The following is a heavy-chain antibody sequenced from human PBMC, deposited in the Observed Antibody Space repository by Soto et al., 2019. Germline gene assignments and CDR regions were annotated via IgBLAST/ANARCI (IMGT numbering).Heavy chain of an antibody. CDR1: GFTFSSYA. V-gene: IGHV3-30-3*01. CDR3: ARVMWTMAPDY. CDR2: ISYDGSNK. D-gene: IGHD3-10*01. J-gene: IGHJ4*02. Sequence: GGSLRLSCAASGFTFSSYAMHWVRQAPGKGLEWVAVISYDGSNKYYADSVKGRFTISRDNSKNTLYLQMNSLRAEDTAVYYSARVMWTMAPDYWGQGTLVTVSS.